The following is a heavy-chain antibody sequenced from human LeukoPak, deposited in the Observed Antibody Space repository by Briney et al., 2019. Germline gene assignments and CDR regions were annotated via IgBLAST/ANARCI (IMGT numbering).Heavy chain of an antibody. CDR1: GGSISSSSYY. CDR3: AGDYDSRSYRFDF. J-gene: IGHJ4*02. Sequence: PSETLSLTCTVSGGSISSSSYYWGWIRQPPGKGLEWIGSIYYSGSIYYNPSLKSRVTISVDTSKNQFSLKLSSVTAADTAVYYCAGDYDSRSYRFDFWGQGTLVTVSS. D-gene: IGHD3-10*01. V-gene: IGHV4-39*02. CDR2: IYYSGSI.